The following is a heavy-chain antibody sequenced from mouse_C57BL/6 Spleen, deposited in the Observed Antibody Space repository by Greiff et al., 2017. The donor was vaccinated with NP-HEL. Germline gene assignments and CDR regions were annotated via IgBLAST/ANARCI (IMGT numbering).Heavy chain of an antibody. D-gene: IGHD2-1*01. V-gene: IGHV1-26*01. J-gene: IGHJ1*03. Sequence: VQLQQSGPELVKPGASVKISCKASGYTFTDYYMNWVKQSHGKSLEWIGDINPNNGGTSYNQKFKGKATLTVDKSSSTAYMELRSLTSEDSAVYYCASEGDYGNYGYFDVWGTGTTVTVSS. CDR1: GYTFTDYY. CDR2: INPNNGGT. CDR3: ASEGDYGNYGYFDV.